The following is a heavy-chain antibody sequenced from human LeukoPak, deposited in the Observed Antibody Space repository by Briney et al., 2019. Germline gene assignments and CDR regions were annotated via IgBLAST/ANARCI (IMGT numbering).Heavy chain of an antibody. D-gene: IGHD6-13*01. Sequence: GGSLRLSCAASGFTFSSYVMNWVRQAPGKGLEWVSAISGSGATTYYADSVRGRFTISRDNSKNTLYLQMNSLRAEDPAVYYCAKKGPTSSWYYFDYGGQGTLVTVSS. V-gene: IGHV3-23*01. CDR3: AKKGPTSSWYYFDY. J-gene: IGHJ4*02. CDR2: ISGSGATT. CDR1: GFTFSSYV.